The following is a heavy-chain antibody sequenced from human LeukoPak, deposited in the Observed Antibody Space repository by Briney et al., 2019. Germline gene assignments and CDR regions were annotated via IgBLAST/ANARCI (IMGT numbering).Heavy chain of an antibody. CDR2: SSPTGDIT. CDR1: GGSFSENY. CDR3: ARVPDFIARPCDS. V-gene: IGHV4-34*01. D-gene: IGHD2-21*01. Sequence: PSETLSLTCAVYGGSFSENYWTLIRQTPGRGLEWIGESSPTGDITGYNPSLRGRATISVDSSKKQFSLKLTSVTAADTGVYYCARVPDFIARPCDSWGPGTLVTVSS. J-gene: IGHJ4*02.